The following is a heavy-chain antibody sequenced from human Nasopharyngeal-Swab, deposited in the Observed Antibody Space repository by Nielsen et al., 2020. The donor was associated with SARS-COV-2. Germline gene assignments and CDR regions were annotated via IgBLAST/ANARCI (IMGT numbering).Heavy chain of an antibody. J-gene: IGHJ6*02. CDR3: ARHYYDSSARVGGMDV. CDR1: GYSFDNYW. D-gene: IGHD3-22*01. Sequence: GESLKISCKGSGYSFDNYWIAWVRQMPGKGLEWMGIIYPGDSDTRYSPPFQGQVTISADKSINTAYLQWSSLKASDTAMYYCARHYYDSSARVGGMDVWGQGTTVTVSS. CDR2: IYPGDSDT. V-gene: IGHV5-51*01.